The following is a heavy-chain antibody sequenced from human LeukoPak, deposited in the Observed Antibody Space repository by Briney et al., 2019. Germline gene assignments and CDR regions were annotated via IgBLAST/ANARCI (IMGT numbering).Heavy chain of an antibody. D-gene: IGHD2/OR15-2a*01. J-gene: IGHJ4*02. CDR1: GFTFSGYW. CDR3: ARAIGLDFDF. V-gene: IGHV3-74*01. Sequence: PGGSLRLSCAASGFTFSGYWMHWVRQAPGKGLVWVSRINSDGSSTTYADSVEGRFTISRDNAKNTLYLQMNSLRAEDTAMYYCARAIGLDFDFWGQGTLVTVSS. CDR2: INSDGSST.